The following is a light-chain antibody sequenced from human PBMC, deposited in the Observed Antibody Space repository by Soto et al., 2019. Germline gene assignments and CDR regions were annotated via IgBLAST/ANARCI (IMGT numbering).Light chain of an antibody. V-gene: IGLV2-14*01. CDR2: EVN. CDR3: TACLTANTPCV. CDR1: SSDIGRYNY. J-gene: IGLJ1*01. Sequence: QSVLTQPASVSGSPGQSITISCTGTSSDIGRYNYVSWFQQHPGKVPKLVIFEVNYRPSGVSDRFSGSKSGNTAFLTITWLQAEDEADYYCTACLTANTPCVFGSGTKLTVL.